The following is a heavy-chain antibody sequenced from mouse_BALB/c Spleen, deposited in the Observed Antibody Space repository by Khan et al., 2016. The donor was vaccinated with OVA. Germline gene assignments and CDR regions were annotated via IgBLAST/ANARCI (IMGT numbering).Heavy chain of an antibody. CDR1: GFSLTNYG. CDR2: IWSDGRA. Sequence: QVQLKESGPGLVAPSQSLSITCTISGFSLTNYGVHWVRQPPGKGLEWLVVIWSDGRATYNSALKSRLSISKDNSKSQVFLKMNSLQTDDTAMYYCARQPYYNYYIMDYWGQGTSVTVSS. D-gene: IGHD2-12*01. CDR3: ARQPYYNYYIMDY. V-gene: IGHV2-6-1*01. J-gene: IGHJ4*01.